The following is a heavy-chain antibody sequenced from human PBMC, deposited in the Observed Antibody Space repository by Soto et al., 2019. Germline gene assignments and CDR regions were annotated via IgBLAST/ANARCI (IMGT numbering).Heavy chain of an antibody. V-gene: IGHV4-59*01. CDR2: IYYSGST. J-gene: IGHJ4*02. D-gene: IGHD6-6*01. Sequence: PPEPLSLTCTVSGGSIRRYYWSWIRPPPGKGLEWIGYIYYSGSTNYNPSLKSRVTISVDTSKNQFSLKLSSVTAADTAVYYCARYHSSYSPKGFDYWGQGTLVTVPQ. CDR1: GGSIRRYY. CDR3: ARYHSSYSPKGFDY.